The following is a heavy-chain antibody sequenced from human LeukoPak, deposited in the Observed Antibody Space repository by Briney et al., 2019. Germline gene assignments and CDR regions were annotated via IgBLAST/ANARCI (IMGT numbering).Heavy chain of an antibody. Sequence: ASVKVSCKASGYTFTGYYMHWVRQAPGQGLEWMGWINPNSGGTNYAQKLQGRVTMTTDTSTSTAYMELRSLRSDDTAVYYCASRSGYSYGLSWYFDLWGRGTLVTVSS. D-gene: IGHD5-18*01. CDR2: INPNSGGT. J-gene: IGHJ2*01. CDR1: GYTFTGYY. V-gene: IGHV1-2*02. CDR3: ASRSGYSYGLSWYFDL.